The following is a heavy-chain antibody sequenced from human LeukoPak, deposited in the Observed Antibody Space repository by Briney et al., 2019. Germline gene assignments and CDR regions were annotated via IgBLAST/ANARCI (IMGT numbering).Heavy chain of an antibody. D-gene: IGHD4-17*01. J-gene: IGHJ4*02. Sequence: ASVKVSCKASGYTFTGYLMHWVRQAPGQGLEWMGWIDPNSGGTNYAQKFQDRVTMTRDTSINTAFMELSRLRSDDSAVYYCASAAVCGDPTNPYFDYWGQGTLVTVSS. V-gene: IGHV1-2*02. CDR1: GYTFTGYL. CDR3: ASAAVCGDPTNPYFDY. CDR2: IDPNSGGT.